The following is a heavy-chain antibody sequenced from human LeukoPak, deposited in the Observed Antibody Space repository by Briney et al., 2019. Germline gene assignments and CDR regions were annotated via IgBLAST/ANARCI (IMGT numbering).Heavy chain of an antibody. CDR1: GASIRSSY. J-gene: IGHJ6*03. V-gene: IGHV4-4*07. CDR3: ARDSPRDNIVYYYYMDV. Sequence: PSETLSLTCTVSGASIRSSYWSWIRQSAGEGLEWIWRIYPSGTTNYNPSLRSRVTISVDKSKNQFSLNLTSVTAADTAIYYCARDSPRDNIVYYYYMDVWGKGTTVTVSS. CDR2: IYPSGTT. D-gene: IGHD3-16*02.